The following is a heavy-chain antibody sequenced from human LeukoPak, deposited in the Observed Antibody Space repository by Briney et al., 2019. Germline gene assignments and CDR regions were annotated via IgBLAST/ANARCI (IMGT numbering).Heavy chain of an antibody. D-gene: IGHD2-21*01. CDR3: ARYCGGDCYGMDV. Sequence: AGGSLRLSCAASGFTFNNYVMNWVRQAPGKGLEWVSAITDSSTSTYYADSVKGRFTISRDNAKNSLYLQMNSLRAEDTAVYYCARYCGGDCYGMDVWGQGTTVTVSS. CDR1: GFTFNNYV. CDR2: ITDSSTST. V-gene: IGHV3-21*01. J-gene: IGHJ6*02.